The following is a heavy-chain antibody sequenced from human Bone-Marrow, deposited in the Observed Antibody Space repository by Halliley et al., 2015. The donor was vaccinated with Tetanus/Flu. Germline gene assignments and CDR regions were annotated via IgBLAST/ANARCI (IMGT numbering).Heavy chain of an antibody. Sequence: TLSLTYIVSGGSISNDYWSWIRQPPGKGLEWIGYISYSGTTKYNPSLESRVTISIDTSKNQFSLNLDSVTAADTAIYYCASAPNWNYFDFWGQGTLVTVSS. V-gene: IGHV4-59*01. CDR1: GGSISNDY. CDR3: ASAPNWNYFDF. D-gene: IGHD1-20*01. CDR2: ISYSGTT. J-gene: IGHJ4*02.